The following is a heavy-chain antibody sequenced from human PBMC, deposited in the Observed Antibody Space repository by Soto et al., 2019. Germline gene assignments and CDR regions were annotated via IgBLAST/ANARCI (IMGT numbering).Heavy chain of an antibody. V-gene: IGHV1-58*02. D-gene: IGHD3-3*01. Sequence: SVKVYCKASGGTFSSYAISWVRQAPGHRLEWIGGIIPGSGNTNYAQKFQERVTITRDMSTSTAYMELSSLRSEDTAVYYCAASEGVNYYYYGMDVWGQGTTVTVSS. CDR3: AASEGVNYYYYGMDV. J-gene: IGHJ6*02. CDR1: GGTFSSYA. CDR2: IIPGSGNT.